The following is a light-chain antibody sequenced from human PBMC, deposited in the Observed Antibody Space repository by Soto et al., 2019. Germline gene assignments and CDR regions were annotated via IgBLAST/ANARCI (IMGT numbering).Light chain of an antibody. CDR1: SNDVGGYNL. CDR3: CSHVGGSSPQWV. Sequence: QSALTQPASVSGSPGQSITISCTETSNDVGGYNLVSWFQQHPGKAPKLMISEVNKRPSGVSNRFSGSKSANTASLTISGLQAEDEADYYCCSHVGGSSPQWVFGGGTKLTVL. CDR2: EVN. V-gene: IGLV2-23*02. J-gene: IGLJ3*02.